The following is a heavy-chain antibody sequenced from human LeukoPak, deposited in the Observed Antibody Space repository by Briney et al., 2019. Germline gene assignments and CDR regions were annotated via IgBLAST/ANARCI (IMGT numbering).Heavy chain of an antibody. D-gene: IGHD3-22*01. CDR2: ISTSGST. Sequence: PSETLSLTCTVSGGSISSGGYYWTWIRQPAGKGLEWLGRISTSGSTNYNSSLKSRVTISVDTAKNLLSLKLDSVTAADTAVYYCARDHGYYDSSGYNNWFDPWGQGTLVTVSS. J-gene: IGHJ5*02. V-gene: IGHV4-61*02. CDR3: ARDHGYYDSSGYNNWFDP. CDR1: GGSISSGGYY.